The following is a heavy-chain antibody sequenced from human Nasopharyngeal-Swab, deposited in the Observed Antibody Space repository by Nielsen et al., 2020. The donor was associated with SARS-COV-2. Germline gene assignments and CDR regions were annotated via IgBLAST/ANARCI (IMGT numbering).Heavy chain of an antibody. CDR1: GGSISSYY. J-gene: IGHJ6*02. CDR3: AGGLAAAGTIYYYYYGMDV. V-gene: IGHV4-59*13. CDR2: IYYSGST. D-gene: IGHD6-13*01. Sequence: SETLSLTRTVSGGSISSYYWSWIRQPPGKGLEWIGYIYYSGSTNYNPSLKSRVTISVDTSKNQFSLKLSSVTAADTAVYYCAGGLAAAGTIYYYYYGMDVWGQGTTVTVSS.